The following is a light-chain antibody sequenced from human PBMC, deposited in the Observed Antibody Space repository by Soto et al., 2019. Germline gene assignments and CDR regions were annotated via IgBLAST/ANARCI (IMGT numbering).Light chain of an antibody. CDR1: QSVSSSY. Sequence: EIVLTQSPGTLSLSPGERATLSCRASQSVSSSYLAWYQQKPGQAPRLLIYGASIRATGIPDRFSGSESGTDFTLTISSLEPEDLAVYYCQQYGSSPRTFGQGTKVEIK. J-gene: IGKJ1*01. V-gene: IGKV3-20*01. CDR3: QQYGSSPRT. CDR2: GAS.